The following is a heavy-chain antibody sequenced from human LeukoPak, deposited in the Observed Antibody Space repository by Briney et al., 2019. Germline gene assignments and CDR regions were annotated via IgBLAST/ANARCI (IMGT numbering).Heavy chain of an antibody. D-gene: IGHD5-18*01. CDR2: ISYDGGNK. CDR1: GFTFSSYA. J-gene: IGHJ4*02. V-gene: IGHV3-30*04. Sequence: PGGSLRLSCAASGFTFSSYAIHWVRQAPGKGLEWVAIISYDGGNKFYADSVKGRFTISRDNSKNTLSLQMNSLRVEDTAVYYCVRGEDSYGYAGLEYWGQGTLVTVSS. CDR3: VRGEDSYGYAGLEY.